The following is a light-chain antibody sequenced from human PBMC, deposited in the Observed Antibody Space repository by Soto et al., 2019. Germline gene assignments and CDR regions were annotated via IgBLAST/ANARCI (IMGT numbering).Light chain of an antibody. V-gene: IGLV2-23*02. CDR3: CSYAGSSTGV. CDR1: SSDVGSYNL. CDR2: EVS. Sequence: QSVLTQPASVSGSPGQSITISCTGTSSDVGSYNLVSWYQQHPGKAPKLMIYEVSKRPSGVSNRFSGSKSGNPASLTISGLQAEDEADYYCCSYAGSSTGVFGGGTKLTVL. J-gene: IGLJ3*02.